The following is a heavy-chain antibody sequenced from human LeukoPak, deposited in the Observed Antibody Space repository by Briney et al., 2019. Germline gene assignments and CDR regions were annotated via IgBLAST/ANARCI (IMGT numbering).Heavy chain of an antibody. CDR3: ARDLVAAFDI. V-gene: IGHV3-21*01. CDR1: GFTLSSYS. Sequence: GGSLRLSCAASGFTLSSYSMNWVRQPPGKGLEWVSSISSSSSYIYYADSVKGRFTISRDNAKNSLYLQMNSLRAEDTAVYYCARDLVAAFDIWGQGTMVTVSS. CDR2: ISSSSSYI. J-gene: IGHJ3*02. D-gene: IGHD3-9*01.